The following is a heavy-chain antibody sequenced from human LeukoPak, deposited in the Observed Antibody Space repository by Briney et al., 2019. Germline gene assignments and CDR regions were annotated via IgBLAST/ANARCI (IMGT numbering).Heavy chain of an antibody. CDR2: IYTSGST. D-gene: IGHD2-2*01. CDR1: GGSISSGSYY. Sequence: PSQTLSLTCTVSGGSISSGSYYWSWIRQPAGKGLEWIGRIYTSGSTNYNPSLKSRVTISVDTSKNQFSLKLSSVTAADTAVYYCARRGGQLLFSWWGQGTLVTVPS. V-gene: IGHV4-61*02. CDR3: ARRGGQLLFSW. J-gene: IGHJ4*02.